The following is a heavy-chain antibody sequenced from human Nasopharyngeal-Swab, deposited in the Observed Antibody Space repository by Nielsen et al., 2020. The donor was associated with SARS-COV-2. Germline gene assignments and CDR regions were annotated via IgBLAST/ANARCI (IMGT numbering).Heavy chain of an antibody. J-gene: IGHJ4*02. CDR3: TTDFYFDY. CDR1: GFIFSESA. V-gene: IGHV3-73*01. CDR2: IGDKAHNYAT. Sequence: GESLKISCAASGFIFSESAMDWVRQASGKGLEWVGRIGDKAHNYATTYGASMKGRFTISRDDSSNTAFLQMDSLKTEDTALYYCTTDFYFDYWSQGALVTVSS.